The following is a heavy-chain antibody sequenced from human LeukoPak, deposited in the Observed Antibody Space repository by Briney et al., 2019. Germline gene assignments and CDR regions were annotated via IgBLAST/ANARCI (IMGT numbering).Heavy chain of an antibody. CDR1: GFTFSSYS. J-gene: IGHJ4*02. CDR2: ISSSSSYI. V-gene: IGHV3-21*01. Sequence: PGGSLRLSCAASGFTFSSYSMNWVRQAPGKGLEWVSSISSSSSYIYYADSVKGRFTISRDNAKNSLYLQMYSLRAEDTAVYYCARGGYSSSWYLDDYWGQGTLVTVSS. CDR3: ARGGYSSSWYLDDY. D-gene: IGHD6-13*01.